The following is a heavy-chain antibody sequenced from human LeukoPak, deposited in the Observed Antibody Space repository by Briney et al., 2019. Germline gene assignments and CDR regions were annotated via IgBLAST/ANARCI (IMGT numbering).Heavy chain of an antibody. CDR1: GGSISSYY. Sequence: SETLSLTCTVSGGSISSYYWSWIRQPPGKGLEWIGYIYYSGSTNYNPSLKSRVTISVDTSKNQFSLKLSSVTAADTAVYYCARDGYNWGNWFDPWGQGTLVTVSS. CDR3: ARDGYNWGNWFDP. V-gene: IGHV4-59*12. J-gene: IGHJ5*02. CDR2: IYYSGST. D-gene: IGHD5-24*01.